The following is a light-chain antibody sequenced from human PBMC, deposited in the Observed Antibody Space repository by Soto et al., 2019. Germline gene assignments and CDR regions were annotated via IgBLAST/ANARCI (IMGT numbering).Light chain of an antibody. CDR1: TSDVGSYNL. CDR3: CSYAGSSTPV. Sequence: QPVLTQPASVSCAPGQSIPISCTGTTSDVGSYNLVSWYQQHPGKAPKLMIYEGSKRPPGVSNRFSGSKSGNTASLTISGLQAEDEADYYCCSYAGSSTPVFGGGTQLTVL. V-gene: IGLV2-23*01. CDR2: EGS. J-gene: IGLJ2*01.